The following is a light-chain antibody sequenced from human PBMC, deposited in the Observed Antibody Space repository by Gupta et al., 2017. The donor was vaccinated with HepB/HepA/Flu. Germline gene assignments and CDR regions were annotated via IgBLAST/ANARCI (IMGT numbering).Light chain of an antibody. CDR3: QQQISCSFT. Sequence: DIVLTQSPSTLSAYLGDRVTIACRASQSVSSCLAWYQHKPGQAPKLLIYNTSNRAGGVPSRFSGSGSGTEFTLTISSRQPEDSAIYYCQQQISCSFTFGRGTKVEI. CDR2: NTS. V-gene: IGKV1-5*03. J-gene: IGKJ4*01. CDR1: QSVSSC.